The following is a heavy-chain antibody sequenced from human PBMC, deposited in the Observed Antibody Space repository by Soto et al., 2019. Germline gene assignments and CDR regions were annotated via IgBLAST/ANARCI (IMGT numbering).Heavy chain of an antibody. CDR3: AKGEETLTA. CDR1: GFTFTSFG. CDR2: ISVYNGNT. V-gene: IGHV1-18*01. J-gene: IGHJ5*02. Sequence: QVQLVQSGAEVKKPGASVKVSCKASGFTFTSFGITWVRQAPGQGLDWVGRISVYNGNTDYAQKLQGRVTMTTDTPTSTAYLELRSLRSDDTAPYYCAKGEETLTAWGQGTLVTVSS.